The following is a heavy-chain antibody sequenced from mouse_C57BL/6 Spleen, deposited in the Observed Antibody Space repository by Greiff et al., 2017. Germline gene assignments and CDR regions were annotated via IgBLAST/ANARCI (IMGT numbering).Heavy chain of an antibody. CDR2: ISDGGSYT. V-gene: IGHV5-4*01. CDR3: ARDFGYDERDAMDY. D-gene: IGHD2-2*01. CDR1: GFTFSSYA. J-gene: IGHJ4*01. Sequence: EVQRVESGGGLVKPGGSLKLSCAASGFTFSSYAVSWVRQTPEKRLEWVATISDGGSYTYYPDNVKGRFTISRDNAKNNLYLQMSHLKSEDTAMYYCARDFGYDERDAMDYWGQGTSVTVSS.